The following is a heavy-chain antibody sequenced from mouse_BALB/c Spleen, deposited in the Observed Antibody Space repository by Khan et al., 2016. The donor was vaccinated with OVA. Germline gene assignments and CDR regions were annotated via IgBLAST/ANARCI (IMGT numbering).Heavy chain of an antibody. Sequence: QVQLQQSGAELARPGASVKMSCKASGYTFTSYTIHWIKLRPGQGLKWIGYINPSNGYTNYNQKFKDKATLTADKSSTTAYMELSSLTSDDSALYNCVRDGAYHRNDGWFAYWGQGTLVTVSA. J-gene: IGHJ3*01. V-gene: IGHV1-4*01. CDR1: GYTFTSYT. CDR3: VRDGAYHRNDGWFAY. D-gene: IGHD2-14*01. CDR2: INPSNGYT.